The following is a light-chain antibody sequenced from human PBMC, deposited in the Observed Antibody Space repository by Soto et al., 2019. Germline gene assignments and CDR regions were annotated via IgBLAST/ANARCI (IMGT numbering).Light chain of an antibody. CDR1: QSVNSN. CDR2: AAS. J-gene: IGKJ1*01. CDR3: QQYNNWRT. V-gene: IGKV3-15*01. Sequence: EIVMTQSPATLSVSPGERATLSCRASQSVNSNLAWYQQKPGQAPRLLIYAASTRATGIPARFSGSGSGTDFTLTISSLQSEDFAVYYCQQYNNWRTFGQGTKVEIK.